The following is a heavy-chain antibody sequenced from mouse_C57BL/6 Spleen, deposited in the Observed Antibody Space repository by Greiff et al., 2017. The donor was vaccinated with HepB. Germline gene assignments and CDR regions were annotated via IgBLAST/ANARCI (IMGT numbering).Heavy chain of an antibody. D-gene: IGHD2-2*01. V-gene: IGHV1-53*01. CDR3: ARSGNYGYDGAWFAY. J-gene: IGHJ3*01. CDR1: GYTFTSYW. CDR2: INPSNGGT. Sequence: QVQLQQPGTELVKPGASVKLSCKASGYTFTSYWMHWVKQRPGQGLEWIGNINPSNGGTNYNEKFKSKATLTVDKSSSTAYMQLSSLTFEDSAVYYWARSGNYGYDGAWFAYWGQGTLVTVSA.